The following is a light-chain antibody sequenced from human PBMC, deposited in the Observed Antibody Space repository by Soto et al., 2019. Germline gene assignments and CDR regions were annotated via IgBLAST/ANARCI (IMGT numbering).Light chain of an antibody. V-gene: IGLV2-23*01. CDR3: YSYTTSSSYV. CDR1: SSDVGGYNL. CDR2: EGN. J-gene: IGLJ1*01. Sequence: QSALTQPASVSGSPGQSITISCTGTSSDVGGYNLVSWYQQHPGKAPKLMIYEGNQRPSGVSNRFSGSKSGHTACLTISGLQAEDEADYYCYSYTTSSSYVFGTGTKLTVL.